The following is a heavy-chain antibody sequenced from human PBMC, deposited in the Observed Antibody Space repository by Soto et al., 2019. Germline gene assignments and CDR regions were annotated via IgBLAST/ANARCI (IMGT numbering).Heavy chain of an antibody. Sequence: EVQLLDSGGGWVQPGGSLRLSCVASGFVFSDYAMSWVRQAPGKGLEGVSAISAGGSDTYYADSVKGRFTVSRVNSKNTLYLQMNTLRAEDTAIYYCASVPSWCGSSSCYTEGFDSWGQGTLVTVSS. CDR3: ASVPSWCGSSSCYTEGFDS. D-gene: IGHD2-2*01. V-gene: IGHV3-23*01. J-gene: IGHJ4*02. CDR1: GFVFSDYA. CDR2: ISAGGSDT.